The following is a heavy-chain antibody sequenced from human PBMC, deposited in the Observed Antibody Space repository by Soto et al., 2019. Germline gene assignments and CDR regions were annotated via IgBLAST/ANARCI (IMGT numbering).Heavy chain of an antibody. V-gene: IGHV3-64D*06. CDR2: ISSYGADT. CDR3: VKEGYMRSDWYGQFDY. D-gene: IGHD6-19*01. Sequence: WGSLRLSCSASGFTFNSYAIHWVRHSPFKGLEFVSAISSYGADTYYADSVKGRFAISRDNSKNTLYLQMSSLRAEDTALYYCVKEGYMRSDWYGQFDYWGQGALVTVSS. J-gene: IGHJ4*02. CDR1: GFTFNSYA.